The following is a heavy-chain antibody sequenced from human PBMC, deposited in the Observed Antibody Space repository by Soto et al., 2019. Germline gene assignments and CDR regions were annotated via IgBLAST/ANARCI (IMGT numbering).Heavy chain of an antibody. CDR3: ARGQWELRFDP. CDR2: INHSGGT. D-gene: IGHD1-26*01. Sequence: QVHLQQWGAGLLKPSETLSLTCAVYAGSFSGYYWSWVRQPPGKGLEWLGEINHSGGTSSNPSLKGRVTISVDTFKNPLSLELNSVTAADTVIYLCARGQWELRFDPWGQGPLVTVSS. V-gene: IGHV4-34*01. J-gene: IGHJ5*02. CDR1: AGSFSGYY.